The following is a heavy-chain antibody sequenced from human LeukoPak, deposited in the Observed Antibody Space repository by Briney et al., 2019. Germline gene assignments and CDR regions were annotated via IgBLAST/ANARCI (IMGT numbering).Heavy chain of an antibody. V-gene: IGHV4-4*02. Sequence: PSETLSLTCAVSGGSISTTNLWTWVRQLPGKGLEWIGEISHSGSSNYNPSLKSRVTISVVKSKNQFSLKLMSVTAADTAVYYCARSGKYDFWTGSPGDRRYFDLWGRGTLVTVSS. D-gene: IGHD3-3*01. CDR2: ISHSGSS. CDR1: GGSISTTNL. J-gene: IGHJ2*01. CDR3: ARSGKYDFWTGSPGDRRYFDL.